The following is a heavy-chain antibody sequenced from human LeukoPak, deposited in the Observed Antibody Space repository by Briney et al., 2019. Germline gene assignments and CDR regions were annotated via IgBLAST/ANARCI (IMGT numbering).Heavy chain of an antibody. V-gene: IGHV3-23*01. D-gene: IGHD3-10*01. CDR2: LTGSGGTT. CDR1: GFTFRDYG. J-gene: IGHJ4*02. Sequence: PGGSLRLSCAASGFTFRDYGMSWVRQAPGKGLEWVSALTGSGGTTYYADSVKGRFTISRDNSKNTLYLQMNSLTAEDTAVYYCAGRGSGSYFDFWGPGTLVTVSS. CDR3: AGRGSGSYFDF.